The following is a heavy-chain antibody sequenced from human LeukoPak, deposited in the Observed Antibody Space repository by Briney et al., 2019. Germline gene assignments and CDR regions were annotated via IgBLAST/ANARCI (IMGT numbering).Heavy chain of an antibody. CDR2: ISAYNGNT. D-gene: IGHD3-22*01. Sequence: ASVKVSCKASGGTISSYAFSWVRQAPGQGLEWMGWISAYNGNTNYAQKLQGRVTMTTDTSTSTAYMELRSLRSDDTAGYYCARDILGYDSSGYYSSFDYWGQGTLVTVSS. CDR1: GGTISSYA. J-gene: IGHJ4*02. V-gene: IGHV1-18*01. CDR3: ARDILGYDSSGYYSSFDY.